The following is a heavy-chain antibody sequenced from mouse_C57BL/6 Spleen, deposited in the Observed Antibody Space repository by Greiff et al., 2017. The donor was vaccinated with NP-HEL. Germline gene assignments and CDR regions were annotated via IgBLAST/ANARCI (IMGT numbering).Heavy chain of an antibody. CDR3: AREGRSWRYFDV. J-gene: IGHJ1*03. D-gene: IGHD1-1*01. V-gene: IGHV1-22*01. CDR1: GYTFTDYN. Sequence: EVQLQQSGPELVKPGASVKMSCKASGYTFTDYNMHWVKQSHGKSLEWIGYINPNNGGTSYNQKFKGKATLTVNKSSSTAYMELRSLTSEDSAVDYCAREGRSWRYFDVWGTGTTVTVSS. CDR2: INPNNGGT.